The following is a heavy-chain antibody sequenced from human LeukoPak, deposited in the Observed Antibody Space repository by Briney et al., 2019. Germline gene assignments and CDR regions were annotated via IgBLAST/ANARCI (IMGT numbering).Heavy chain of an antibody. CDR1: GFTFSSYA. CDR3: AKDRAIGSTSCNFDY. J-gene: IGHJ4*02. V-gene: IGHV3-23*01. CDR2: ISGSGGST. D-gene: IGHD2-2*01. Sequence: GGSLRLSCAASGFTFSSYAMSWVRQAPGKGLEWGSAISGSGGSTYYADSVKGRFTISRDNSKNTLYLQMNSLRAEDTAVYYCAKDRAIGSTSCNFDYWGQGTLVTVSS.